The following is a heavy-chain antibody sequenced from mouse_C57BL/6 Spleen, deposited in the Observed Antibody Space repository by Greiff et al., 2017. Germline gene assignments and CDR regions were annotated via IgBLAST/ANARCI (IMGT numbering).Heavy chain of an antibody. CDR2: INPNNGGT. Sequence: EVQLQQSGPELVKPGDSVKISCKASGYTFTDYYMNWVKQTHGKSLEWIGDINPNNGGTSYNQKLKGKATLTVDKSSSTAYMELRSLTSEDSAVYYCARRVYAMDYWGQGTSVTVSS. CDR1: GYTFTDYY. CDR3: ARRVYAMDY. J-gene: IGHJ4*01. V-gene: IGHV1-26*01.